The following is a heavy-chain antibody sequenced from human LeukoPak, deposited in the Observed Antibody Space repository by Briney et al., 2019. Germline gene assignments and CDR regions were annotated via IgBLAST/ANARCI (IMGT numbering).Heavy chain of an antibody. CDR3: ARGPLWYSSSSLSFDY. V-gene: IGHV4-34*01. J-gene: IGHJ4*02. Sequence: MSSETLSLTCAVYGGSFSGYYWSWIRQPPGKGLEWIGEINHSGSTNHNPSLKSRVTISVDTSKNQFSLKLSSVTAADTAVYYCARGPLWYSSSSLSFDYWGQGTLVTVSS. CDR2: INHSGST. D-gene: IGHD6-6*01. CDR1: GGSFSGYY.